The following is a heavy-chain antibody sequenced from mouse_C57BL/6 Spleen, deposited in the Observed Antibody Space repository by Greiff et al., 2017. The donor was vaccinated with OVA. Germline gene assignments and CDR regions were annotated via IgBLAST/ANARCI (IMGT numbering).Heavy chain of an antibody. CDR3: AILDYSKTYAMDY. CDR2: IHPSDSDT. J-gene: IGHJ4*01. V-gene: IGHV1-74*01. D-gene: IGHD2-5*01. Sequence: QVQLKQPGAELVKPGASVKVSCKASGYTFTSYWMHWVKQRPGQGLEWIGRIHPSDSDTNYNQKFKGKATLTVDKSSSTAYMQFSSLTSEDSAVYYCAILDYSKTYAMDYWGQGTSVTVSS. CDR1: GYTFTSYW.